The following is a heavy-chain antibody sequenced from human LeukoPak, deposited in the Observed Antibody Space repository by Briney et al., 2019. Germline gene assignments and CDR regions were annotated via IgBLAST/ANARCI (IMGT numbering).Heavy chain of an antibody. V-gene: IGHV4-39*07. J-gene: IGHJ6*03. Sequence: SETLSLTCAVSGGPISSRSCYWGWIRQPPGKGLEWIGSIYYTGSTYHNPSLKSRVTMSVDTSMNQFSLNLNSVTAADTAVYYCAREMSGAYYYYMDVWGKGTTVTVSS. CDR2: IYYTGST. CDR1: GGPISSRSCY. D-gene: IGHD1-1*01. CDR3: AREMSGAYYYYMDV.